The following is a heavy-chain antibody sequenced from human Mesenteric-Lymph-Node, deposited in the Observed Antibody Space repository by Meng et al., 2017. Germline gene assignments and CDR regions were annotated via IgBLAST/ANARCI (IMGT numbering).Heavy chain of an antibody. CDR3: ARESDYGGNFDY. J-gene: IGHJ4*02. Sequence: ASVKVSCKASGYTFTGYYMHWVRQAPGQGLEWMGWINPNSGGTNYAQKFQGRVTMTRDTSTSTVYMELSSLRSEDTAVYYCARESDYGGNFDYWGQGTLVTVSS. D-gene: IGHD4-23*01. CDR1: GYTFTGYY. V-gene: IGHV1-2*02. CDR2: INPNSGGT.